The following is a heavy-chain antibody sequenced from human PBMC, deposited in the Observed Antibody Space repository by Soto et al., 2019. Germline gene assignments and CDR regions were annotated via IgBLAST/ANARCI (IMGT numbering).Heavy chain of an antibody. CDR2: ISGSSGTT. CDR3: AHQGDFFVSIFS. D-gene: IGHD3-3*01. V-gene: IGHV3-11*01. J-gene: IGHJ5*02. Sequence: VSYISGSSGTTYYADSVNGRFIISIDKSKNSVYLQRNSLRAEDTAVYYCAHQGDFFVSIFSWGQGALVTVSS.